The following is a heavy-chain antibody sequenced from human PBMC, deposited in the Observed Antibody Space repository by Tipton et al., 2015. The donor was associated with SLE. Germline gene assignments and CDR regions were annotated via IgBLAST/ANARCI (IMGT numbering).Heavy chain of an antibody. J-gene: IGHJ6*02. CDR1: GGSISSYY. CDR2: IYSSGST. V-gene: IGHV4-59*01. D-gene: IGHD3-3*01. CDR3: ARLYDFWSGFNYFGLNV. Sequence: TLSLTCTVSGGSISSYYWSWIRQPPGRGLEWIGYIYSSGSTAYNPSLKSRVTISVDTSKNQFSLKLSSVTAADTAVYYCARLYDFWSGFNYFGLNVWGPGTTVTVSS.